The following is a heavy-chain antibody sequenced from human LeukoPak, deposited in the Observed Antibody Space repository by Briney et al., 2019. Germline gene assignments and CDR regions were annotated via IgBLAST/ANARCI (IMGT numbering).Heavy chain of an antibody. CDR3: ASSGGIVAMVGGYYYGMDV. Sequence: ASVKVSCKASGYSFPTYGMTWVRQAPGQGLEWMGWISAHNGDTNYAQKLQGRVTMTTDTSTRTAYMELRSLTSDDTAVYYCASSGGIVAMVGGYYYGMDVWGQGTTVTVSS. D-gene: IGHD5-12*01. CDR2: ISAHNGDT. J-gene: IGHJ6*02. V-gene: IGHV1-18*01. CDR1: GYSFPTYG.